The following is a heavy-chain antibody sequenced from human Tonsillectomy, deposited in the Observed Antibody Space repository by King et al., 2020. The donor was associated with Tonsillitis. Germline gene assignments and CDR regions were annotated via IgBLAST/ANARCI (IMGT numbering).Heavy chain of an antibody. D-gene: IGHD6-19*01. CDR2: ISRSSSTI. V-gene: IGHV3-48*01. CDR3: ARDRSSGWPGVPDI. Sequence: VQLVESGGGLVQPGGSLRLSCAASGFTFSSYHMNWVRQAPGKGLECVSYISRSSSTIYYLDSVEGRFTSSRDNAKNSLYLHVNSLRADDTAVYYCARDRSSGWPGVPDIWGQETLVIVSS. CDR1: GFTFSSYH. J-gene: IGHJ3*02.